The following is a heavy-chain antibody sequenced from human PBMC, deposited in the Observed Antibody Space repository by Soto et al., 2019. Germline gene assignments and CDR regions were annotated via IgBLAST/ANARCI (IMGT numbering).Heavy chain of an antibody. CDR2: ISSSSSYI. CDR3: ASPKERIAVAGTDY. D-gene: IGHD6-19*01. J-gene: IGHJ4*02. Sequence: GGSLRLSCAASGFSSSSYGMNWVRQAPGKVLEWVSSISSSSSYIYYADSVKGRFTISRDNAKNSLYLQMNSLRAEDTAVYFCASPKERIAVAGTDYWGQGILVTVSS. CDR1: GFSSSSYG. V-gene: IGHV3-21*01.